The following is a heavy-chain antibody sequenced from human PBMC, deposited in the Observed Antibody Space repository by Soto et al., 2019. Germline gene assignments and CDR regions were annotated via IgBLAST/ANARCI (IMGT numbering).Heavy chain of an antibody. Sequence: ASVKVSCKASGYIFTNYAIHWVRQAPGQRLEWMGWINGGNGNTKYSQKFQGRVTITRDTSASTAYMELSSLRSEDTAVYYCVRRHVSATGIDWFDPWGQGTLVTAPQ. CDR1: GYIFTNYA. D-gene: IGHD6-13*01. CDR3: VRRHVSATGIDWFDP. CDR2: INGGNGNT. J-gene: IGHJ5*02. V-gene: IGHV1-3*01.